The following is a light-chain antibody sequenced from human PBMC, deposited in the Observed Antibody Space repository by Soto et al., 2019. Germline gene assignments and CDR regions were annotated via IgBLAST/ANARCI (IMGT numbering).Light chain of an antibody. CDR2: GAS. Sequence: EIAFTLSLGPTSSSPAATATLSCTASQSVSSNYLAWYQQKTGQAPTLLIYGASSRATGIPDRFSGSGSGTDFTLTITRLEPEDFAVYYCQQYGSAPPITFGQGTRLEIK. CDR3: QQYGSAPPIT. CDR1: QSVSSNY. J-gene: IGKJ5*01. V-gene: IGKV3-20*01.